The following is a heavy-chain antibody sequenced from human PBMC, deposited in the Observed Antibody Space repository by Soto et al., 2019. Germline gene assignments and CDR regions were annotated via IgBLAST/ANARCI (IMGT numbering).Heavy chain of an antibody. V-gene: IGHV3-15*07. D-gene: IGHD3-22*01. J-gene: IGHJ4*02. CDR3: TTPPTYYYDSSGYSRDY. CDR2: IKSKTDGGTT. CDR1: GFTFSNAW. Sequence: EVQLVESGGGLVKPGGSLRLSCAASGFTFSNAWMNWVRQAPGKGLEWVGRIKSKTDGGTTDYAAPVKGRFTISRDDSKNTLYLQMNSLKTDDTAVYYCTTPPTYYYDSSGYSRDYWGQGTLVTVSS.